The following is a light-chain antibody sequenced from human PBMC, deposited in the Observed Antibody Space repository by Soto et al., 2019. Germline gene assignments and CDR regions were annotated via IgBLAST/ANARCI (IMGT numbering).Light chain of an antibody. V-gene: IGKV1-39*01. CDR3: QQSYSGPPT. J-gene: IGKJ3*01. CDR2: AAS. CDR1: QRINSY. Sequence: DIQMTQSPSSLSASIGDRVTITCRASQRINSYLNWYQQKPGTAPKLLIYAASNLQSGVPSRFSGSGSGTDFTLTISCLQPEDFATYYCQQSYSGPPTFGPGTNVDIK.